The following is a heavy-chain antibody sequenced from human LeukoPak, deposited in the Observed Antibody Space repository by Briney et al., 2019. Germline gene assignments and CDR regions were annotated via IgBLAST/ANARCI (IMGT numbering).Heavy chain of an antibody. V-gene: IGHV3-66*01. J-gene: IGHJ6*02. CDR1: GFTVSSNY. D-gene: IGHD6-13*01. CDR2: IYSGGST. CDR3: ARDADSSSWYGMLGYYYGMDV. Sequence: GGSLRLSCAASGFTVSSNYMSWVRQAPGKGLEWVSVIYSGGSTYYADSVKGRFTISRDNSKNTLYLQMNSLRAEDTAVYYCARDADSSSWYGMLGYYYGMDVWGQGTTVTVSS.